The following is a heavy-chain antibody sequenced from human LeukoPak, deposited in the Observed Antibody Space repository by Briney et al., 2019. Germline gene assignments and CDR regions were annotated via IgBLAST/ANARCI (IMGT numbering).Heavy chain of an antibody. CDR2: IKQDGSEK. CDR3: ARDGFQYSSGWYSGVGYFDY. V-gene: IGHV3-7*01. Sequence: PGGSLRLSCAASGFTFGSYWMTWVRQAPGKGLEWVANIKQDGSEKYYVDSVRGRFTISRDNAKNSRYLQMNSLRAQDTALYYCARDGFQYSSGWYSGVGYFDYWGQGTLVTVSS. D-gene: IGHD6-19*01. CDR1: GFTFGSYW. J-gene: IGHJ4*02.